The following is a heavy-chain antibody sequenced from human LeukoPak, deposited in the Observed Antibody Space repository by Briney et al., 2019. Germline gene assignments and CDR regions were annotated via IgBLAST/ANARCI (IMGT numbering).Heavy chain of an antibody. CDR2: IYHSGST. V-gene: IGHV4-39*07. D-gene: IGHD1-26*01. J-gene: IGHJ4*02. CDR1: GGSISSSSYY. CDR3: ASNSGSYYYFDY. Sequence: PSETLSLTCTVSGGSISSSSYYWGWIRQPPGKGLEWIGSIYHSGSTNYNPSLKSRVTISVDKSKNQFSLKLSSVTAADTAVYYCASNSGSYYYFDYWGQGALVTVSS.